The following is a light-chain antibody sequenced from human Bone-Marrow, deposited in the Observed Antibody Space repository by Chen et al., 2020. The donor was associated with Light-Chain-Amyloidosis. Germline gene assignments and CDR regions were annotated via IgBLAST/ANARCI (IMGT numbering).Light chain of an antibody. CDR1: QSVSASY. CDR2: GVS. J-gene: IGKJ3*01. V-gene: IGKV3-20*01. CDR3: QEYGSP. Sequence: EFVLTQSPGTLSLSPGERATLSCRASQSVSASYLAWYQQKPGQTPRLLIHGVSSRATGIPDRFSGSGSGTDFTVTISSLEPEDFAVYYCQEYGSPFGPGTRVDV.